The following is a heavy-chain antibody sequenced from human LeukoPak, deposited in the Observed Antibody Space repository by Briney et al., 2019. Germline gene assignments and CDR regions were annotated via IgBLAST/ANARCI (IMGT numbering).Heavy chain of an antibody. D-gene: IGHD4-23*01. CDR1: GYSFISYY. V-gene: IGHV1-46*01. J-gene: IGHJ3*02. Sequence: ASVKVSCKASGYSFISYYIHWVRQAPGQGLEWMGIINPSGGSPSSAQTFQGRVTMTRDTSTSTVYMELSSLRSEDTAMYYCARVRDYGGNTDAFDIWGQGTMVTVSS. CDR2: INPSGGSP. CDR3: ARVRDYGGNTDAFDI.